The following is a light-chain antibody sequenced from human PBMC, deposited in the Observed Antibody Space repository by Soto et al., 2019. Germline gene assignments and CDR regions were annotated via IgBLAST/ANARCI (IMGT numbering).Light chain of an antibody. CDR2: GIS. J-gene: IGKJ4*01. Sequence: EIVMTQSPATLSVSPGERATLSCRASQSVSNNLACYQQKPGQAPRLLIYGISTRATGVPARFSGSGYGTEFTLTVSNLRSEDFAVYYCQQYNTWPPITFGGGTKVEIK. CDR3: QQYNTWPPIT. CDR1: QSVSNN. V-gene: IGKV3-15*01.